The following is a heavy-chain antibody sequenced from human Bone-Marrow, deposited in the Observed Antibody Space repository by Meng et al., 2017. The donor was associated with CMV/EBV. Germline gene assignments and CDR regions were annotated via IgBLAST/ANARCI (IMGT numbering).Heavy chain of an antibody. CDR3: PRARMLEPFDI. CDR1: GGSFNGFS. D-gene: IGHD2/OR15-2a*01. CDR2: INHGGST. Sequence: SETLSLTCAVYGGSFNGFSWSWIRQSPGKGLEWIGDINHGGSTNFNPSLQSRVTISIDTSKKQFSLDLRSVTAADTAVYFYPRARMLEPFDIWGQGTEVTVSS. V-gene: IGHV4-34*01. J-gene: IGHJ3*02.